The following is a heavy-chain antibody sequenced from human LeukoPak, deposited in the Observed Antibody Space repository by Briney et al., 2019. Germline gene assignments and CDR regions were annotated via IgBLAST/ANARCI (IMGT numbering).Heavy chain of an antibody. D-gene: IGHD3-10*01. CDR2: IYYSGST. CDR3: ARPYGSGSYFDY. Sequence: SETLSLTCTVSGGSISSSTYYWGWIRQPPGKGLEWIGSIYYSGSTYYNPSLKSRVTISVDTSKNQFSLKLSSVTAADTAVYYCARPYGSGSYFDYWGQGTLVTVSS. CDR1: GGSISSSTYY. J-gene: IGHJ4*02. V-gene: IGHV4-39*01.